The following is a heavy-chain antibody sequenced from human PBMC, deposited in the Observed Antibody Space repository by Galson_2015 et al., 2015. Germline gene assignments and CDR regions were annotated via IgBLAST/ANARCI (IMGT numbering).Heavy chain of an antibody. Sequence: LRLSCAASGFTFSSYGMHWVRQAPGKGLEWVAVISYDGSNKYYADSVKGRFTISRDNSKNTLYLQMNSLRAEDTAVYYCAKASYYYYMDVWGKGTTVTVSS. CDR1: GFTFSSYG. V-gene: IGHV3-30*18. CDR2: ISYDGSNK. CDR3: AKASYYYYMDV. J-gene: IGHJ6*03.